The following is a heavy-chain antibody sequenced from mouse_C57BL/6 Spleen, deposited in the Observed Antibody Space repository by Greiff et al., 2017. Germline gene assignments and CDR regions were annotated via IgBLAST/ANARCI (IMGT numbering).Heavy chain of an antibody. CDR1: GYTFTSYW. D-gene: IGHD2-3*01. J-gene: IGHJ4*01. CDR3: ARDDGGY. Sequence: QVQLQQPGAELVRPGTSVKLSCKASGYTFTSYWMHWVKQRPGQGLEWIGVIDPSDSYTNYNQKFKGKATLTVDTSSSTAYMPLSSLTSEDSAVYYCARDDGGYWGQGTSVTVSS. V-gene: IGHV1-59*01. CDR2: IDPSDSYT.